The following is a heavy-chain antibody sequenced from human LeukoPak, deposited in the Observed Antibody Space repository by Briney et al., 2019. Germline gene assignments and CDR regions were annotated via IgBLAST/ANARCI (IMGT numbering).Heavy chain of an antibody. CDR2: ISNDGGYN. Sequence: GGSLRLSCVVSGITLSNYGMSWVRQAPGKGLEWLAVISNDGGYNNYADSVRGRFTISRDNSKNTVYLQMNSLRSEDTAVYYCARERASCYFDYWGQGTLVTVSS. V-gene: IGHV3-30*03. CDR3: ARERASCYFDY. J-gene: IGHJ4*02. D-gene: IGHD2-2*01. CDR1: GITLSNYG.